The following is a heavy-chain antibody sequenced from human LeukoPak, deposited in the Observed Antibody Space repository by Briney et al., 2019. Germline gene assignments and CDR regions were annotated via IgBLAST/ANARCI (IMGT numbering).Heavy chain of an antibody. J-gene: IGHJ5*02. CDR2: IYYSGST. Sequence: PSETLSLTCTVSGGSISSSSYYWGWIRQPPGKGLEWIGSIYYSGSTYYNPSLKSRVTISLDTSKNQFSLKVNSVTAADTAVYYCARAPGSHNWFDPWGQGTLVTVSS. V-gene: IGHV4-39*07. CDR3: ARAPGSHNWFDP. D-gene: IGHD2-2*01. CDR1: GGSISSSSYY.